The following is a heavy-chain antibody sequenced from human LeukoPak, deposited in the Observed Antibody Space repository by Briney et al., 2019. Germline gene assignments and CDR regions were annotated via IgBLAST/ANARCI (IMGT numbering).Heavy chain of an antibody. CDR2: IYYSGST. Sequence: SETLSLTCTVSGGSISSYYWSWIRQPPGKGLEWIGYIYYSGSTNYNPSLKSRVTISVDTSKNQFSLKLSSVTAADTAVYYCARVTSDSSGYYYLNWYFDLWGRGTLVTVS. D-gene: IGHD3-22*01. J-gene: IGHJ2*01. V-gene: IGHV4-59*01. CDR1: GGSISSYY. CDR3: ARVTSDSSGYYYLNWYFDL.